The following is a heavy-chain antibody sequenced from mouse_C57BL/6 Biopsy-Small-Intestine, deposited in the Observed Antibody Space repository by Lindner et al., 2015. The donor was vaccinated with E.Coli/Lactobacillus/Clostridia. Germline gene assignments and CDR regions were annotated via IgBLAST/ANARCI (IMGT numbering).Heavy chain of an antibody. Sequence: VQLQESGGGLVKPGGSLKLSCAASGFTFSDYGMHWIRQAPEKGLEWVAYISRGSSSIYYVDTVKGRFTISRDNAKNTLFLQMTSLRSEDTAMYYCARNGYFYAMDYWGQGTSVTVSS. V-gene: IGHV5-17*01. J-gene: IGHJ4*01. CDR3: ARNGYFYAMDY. D-gene: IGHD2-3*01. CDR1: GFTFSDYG. CDR2: ISRGSSSI.